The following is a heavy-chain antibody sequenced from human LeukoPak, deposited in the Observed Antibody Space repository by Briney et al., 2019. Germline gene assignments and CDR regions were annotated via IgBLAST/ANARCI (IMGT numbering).Heavy chain of an antibody. D-gene: IGHD6-6*01. CDR2: INACNGNT. CDR3: ATEEHSSSIGSFDI. J-gene: IGHJ3*02. Sequence: ASVKFSCTASGYTFTIYAMTWVGQAPRHKLEGRGWINACNGNTKYSQKFQGRVTMSADKSTSTADMELRSLRSDDTAGYYCATEEHSSSIGSFDIWGQGTMVTVSS. CDR1: GYTFTIYA. V-gene: IGHV1-3*01.